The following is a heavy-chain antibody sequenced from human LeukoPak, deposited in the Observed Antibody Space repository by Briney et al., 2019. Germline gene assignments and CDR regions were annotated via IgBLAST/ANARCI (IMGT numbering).Heavy chain of an antibody. D-gene: IGHD6-13*01. CDR1: GGSISSYY. Sequence: PSETLSLTCTVSGGSISSYYWSWIRQPPGKGLEWIGYIYYSGSTNYNPSLKSRVTISVDTSKNQFSLKLSSVTAAATAVYYCARASYQVAAGLFDYWGQGTLVTVSS. V-gene: IGHV4-59*01. CDR3: ARASYQVAAGLFDY. J-gene: IGHJ4*02. CDR2: IYYSGST.